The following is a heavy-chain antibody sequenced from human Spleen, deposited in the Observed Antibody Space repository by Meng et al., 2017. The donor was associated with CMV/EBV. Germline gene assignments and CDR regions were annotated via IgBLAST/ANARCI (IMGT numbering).Heavy chain of an antibody. D-gene: IGHD2/OR15-2a*01. Sequence: GESLKISCAASGFTFSDYYISWIRHAPGQGLEWISHISNSGSAIYYADSVKGRFTISRDNTKNSGVLQMKSLRAEDTAFYYCARGKYFPHYFDNWGQGTLVTVSS. CDR2: ISNSGSAI. CDR1: GFTFSDYY. J-gene: IGHJ4*02. CDR3: ARGKYFPHYFDN. V-gene: IGHV3-11*01.